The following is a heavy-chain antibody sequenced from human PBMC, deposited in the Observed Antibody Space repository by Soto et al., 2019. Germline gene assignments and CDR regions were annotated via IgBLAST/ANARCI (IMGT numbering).Heavy chain of an antibody. CDR2: INPSGGST. CDR1: GYTFTSYY. CDR3: ARGIAVAGLYYYYGMDV. J-gene: IGHJ6*02. D-gene: IGHD6-19*01. Sequence: QVQLVQSGAEVKKPGASVKVSRKASGYTFTSYYMHWVRQAPGQGLEWMGIINPSGGSTSYAQKFQGRVTMTRDTSTSTVYMELSSLRSEDTAVYYCARGIAVAGLYYYYGMDVWGQGTTVTVSS. V-gene: IGHV1-46*01.